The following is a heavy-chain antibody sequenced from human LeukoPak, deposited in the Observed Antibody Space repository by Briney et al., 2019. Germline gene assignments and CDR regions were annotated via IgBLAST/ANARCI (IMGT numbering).Heavy chain of an antibody. CDR2: INPSGGST. Sequence: ASVKVSCKASGYTFTSYYMHWVRQAPGQGLEWMGIINPSGGSTSYAQKFQGRVTITTDESTSTAYMELSSLRSEDTAVYYCARGLTSSSWKGNLVYWGQGTLVTVSS. V-gene: IGHV1-46*01. J-gene: IGHJ4*02. D-gene: IGHD6-13*01. CDR1: GYTFTSYY. CDR3: ARGLTSSSWKGNLVY.